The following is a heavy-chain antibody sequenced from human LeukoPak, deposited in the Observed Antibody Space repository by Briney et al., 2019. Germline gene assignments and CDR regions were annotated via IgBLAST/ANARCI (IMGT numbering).Heavy chain of an antibody. J-gene: IGHJ5*02. V-gene: IGHV3-74*01. D-gene: IGHD1-7*01. CDR2: MNSDGSST. CDR3: AKKALIGSTSRTWFDP. CDR1: GFTFSSYW. Sequence: GGSLRLSCAASGFTFSSYWMHWVRQAPGKGPVWVSRMNSDGSSTSYADSVKGRFTISRDNSKNTLYLQMNSLRAEDTAVYYCAKKALIGSTSRTWFDPWGQGTLVTVSS.